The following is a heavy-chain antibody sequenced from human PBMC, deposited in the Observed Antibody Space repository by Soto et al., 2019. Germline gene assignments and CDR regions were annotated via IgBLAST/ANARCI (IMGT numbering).Heavy chain of an antibody. J-gene: IGHJ4*02. CDR2: IYWDDDT. V-gene: IGHV2-5*02. Sequence: QITLKEAGRTLVKPTQTLTLTCSFSGFSLISSGVGVGWIRQPPGKALEWLALIYWDDDTGYSTSLRNRLTITKDTSRNQVVLTMTNMDPADTATYYCAHTMAPRIFDSWGQGTLVTVSS. CDR1: GFSLISSGVG. CDR3: AHTMAPRIFDS.